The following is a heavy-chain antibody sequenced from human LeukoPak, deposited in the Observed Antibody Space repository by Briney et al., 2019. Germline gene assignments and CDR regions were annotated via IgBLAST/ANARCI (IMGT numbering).Heavy chain of an antibody. J-gene: IGHJ4*02. CDR3: ARGPQRGVIMN. D-gene: IGHD3-10*01. CDR2: ISGSGGST. Sequence: AGGSLRLSCAASGFTFSSYAMSWVRQAPGKGLEWVSAISGSGGSTYYADSVKGRSTISRDNAKNSLYLQMNSLRVEDTAMYYCARGPQRGVIMNWGQGTLVTVSS. CDR1: GFTFSSYA. V-gene: IGHV3-23*01.